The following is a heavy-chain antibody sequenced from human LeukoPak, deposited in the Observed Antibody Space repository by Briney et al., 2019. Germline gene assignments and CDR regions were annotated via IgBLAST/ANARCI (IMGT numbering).Heavy chain of an antibody. D-gene: IGHD6-6*01. V-gene: IGHV1-2*02. CDR3: ARARQLLYAFDI. CDR1: GYTFTSYD. CDR2: INPNSGGT. Sequence: AASVKVSCKASGYTFTSYDINWVRQAAGQGLEWMGWINPNSGGTNYAQKFQGRVTMTRDTSISTAYMELSRLRSDDTAVYYCARARQLLYAFDIWGQGTMVTVSS. J-gene: IGHJ3*02.